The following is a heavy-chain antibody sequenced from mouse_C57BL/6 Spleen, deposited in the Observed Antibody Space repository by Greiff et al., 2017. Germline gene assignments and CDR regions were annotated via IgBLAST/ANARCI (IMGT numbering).Heavy chain of an antibody. CDR2: INYDGSST. CDR1: GFTFSDYY. CDR3: ARDGDGYVDD. D-gene: IGHD2-3*01. V-gene: IGHV5-16*01. Sequence: EVNVVESEGGLVQPGSSMKLSCTASGFTFSDYYMAWVRQVPEKGLEWVANINYDGSSTYYLDSLKSRFIISRDNAKNILYLQMSSLKSEDTATYYCARDGDGYVDDWGQGTTLTVSS. J-gene: IGHJ2*01.